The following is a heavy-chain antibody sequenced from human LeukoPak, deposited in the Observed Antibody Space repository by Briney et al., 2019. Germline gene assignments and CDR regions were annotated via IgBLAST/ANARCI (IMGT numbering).Heavy chain of an antibody. CDR2: INPSGSST. CDR3: AREESGGYFDY. D-gene: IGHD2-8*02. Sequence: ASVKVSCKASGFTFTNYYMHWVRQAPGQGLEWMGLINPSGSSTDYAQRFRGRVTMTRDTSTTTVYMELSSLRSEDTAVYYCAREESGGYFDYGGQGTLVTVSS. CDR1: GFTFTNYY. V-gene: IGHV1-46*01. J-gene: IGHJ4*02.